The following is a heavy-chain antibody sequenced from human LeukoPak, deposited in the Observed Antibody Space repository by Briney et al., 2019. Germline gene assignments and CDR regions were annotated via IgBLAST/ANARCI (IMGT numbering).Heavy chain of an antibody. V-gene: IGHV3-66*01. Sequence: GGSLRISCAASGFTVSSNYMSWVRQAPGKGLEWVSVIYSGGSTYYAESVKGRFTISRDNAKNSLYLQMNSLRAEDTAVYYCAELGITMIGGVWGKGTTVTISS. J-gene: IGHJ6*04. D-gene: IGHD3-10*02. CDR1: GFTVSSNY. CDR3: AELGITMIGGV. CDR2: IYSGGST.